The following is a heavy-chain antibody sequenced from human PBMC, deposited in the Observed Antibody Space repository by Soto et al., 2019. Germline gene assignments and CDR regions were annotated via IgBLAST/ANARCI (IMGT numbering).Heavy chain of an antibody. J-gene: IGHJ1*01. Sequence: QVQLQESGPGLVKPSGTLSLTCAVSGGSISSSNWWSWVRQPPGKGLEWIGEIYHSGSTNYNPSLKSRVTIXXDXSXXQFSLKLSSVTAADTAVYYCARIGRDPGYAEYFQHWGQGTLVTVSS. CDR3: ARIGRDPGYAEYFQH. D-gene: IGHD1-1*01. CDR1: GGSISSSNW. CDR2: IYHSGST. V-gene: IGHV4-4*02.